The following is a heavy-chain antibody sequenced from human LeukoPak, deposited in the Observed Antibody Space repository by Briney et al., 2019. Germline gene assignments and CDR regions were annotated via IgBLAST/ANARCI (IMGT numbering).Heavy chain of an antibody. V-gene: IGHV3-48*02. CDR2: IGSSGSPT. D-gene: IGHD3-22*01. J-gene: IGHJ6*02. CDR3: ARRPYSETSGRLSDV. Sequence: PGGSLRLSCAASGFAFSSYNMNWVRQAPGKGLEWISYIGSSGSPTHYADSVGGRFTISRDNAKNSLYLQMNSLRDEDTAVYFCARRPYSETSGRLSDVWGQGTTVTVSS. CDR1: GFAFSSYN.